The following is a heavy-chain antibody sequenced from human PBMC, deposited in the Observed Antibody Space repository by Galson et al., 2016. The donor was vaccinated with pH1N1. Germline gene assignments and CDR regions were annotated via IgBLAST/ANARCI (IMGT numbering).Heavy chain of an antibody. Sequence: SVKVSCTASGSTFPNFFMHWVRQAPGQGLEWTGAINPSGGATTYAQKFQGRVTMTRDRSTHTVYMELSNLRSGDTAVYYCASKICTSNSCVFDSWGQGILVTVSS. V-gene: IGHV1-46*01. D-gene: IGHD2-8*01. CDR3: ASKICTSNSCVFDS. CDR1: GSTFPNFF. J-gene: IGHJ4*02. CDR2: INPSGGAT.